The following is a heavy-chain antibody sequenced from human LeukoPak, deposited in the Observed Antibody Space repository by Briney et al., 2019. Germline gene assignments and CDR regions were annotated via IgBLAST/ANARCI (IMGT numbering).Heavy chain of an antibody. V-gene: IGHV1-69*13. Sequence: GASVKVSCKASGGTFSSYAISWVRQAPGQGLEWMGGIIPIFGTTNYAQKFQGRVTITADESTSTAYMELSSLRSEDTAVYYCARDKGIVGASDFDYWGQGTLVTVSS. CDR1: GGTFSSYA. CDR3: ARDKGIVGASDFDY. CDR2: IIPIFGTT. D-gene: IGHD1-26*01. J-gene: IGHJ4*02.